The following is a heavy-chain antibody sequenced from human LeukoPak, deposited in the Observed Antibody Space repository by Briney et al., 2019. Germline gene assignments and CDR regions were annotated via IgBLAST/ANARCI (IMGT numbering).Heavy chain of an antibody. CDR3: ARQDSSGYFYNRFDP. J-gene: IGHJ5*02. D-gene: IGHD3-22*01. V-gene: IGHV4-30-2*01. Sequence: SQTLSLTCAVSGGSISSGGYSWSWIRQPPGKGLEWIGYIYHSGSTYYNPSLKSRVTISVDTSKNQFSLKLSSVTAADTAVYYCARQDSSGYFYNRFDPWGLGTLVTVSS. CDR2: IYHSGST. CDR1: GGSISSGGYS.